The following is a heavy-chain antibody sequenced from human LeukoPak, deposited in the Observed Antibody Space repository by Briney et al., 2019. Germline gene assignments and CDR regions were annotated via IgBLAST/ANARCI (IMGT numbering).Heavy chain of an antibody. V-gene: IGHV1-24*01. Sequence: GASVKASCEVSGYTLTELSTHWVRQAPGQGLEWMGGFDPEDGETVYAQKFQGRVTMTEDTSTDTAYVELSSLRSEDTAVYYCTTANRLTRDSSGYYPDSWGQGTLVTVSS. CDR3: TTANRLTRDSSGYYPDS. J-gene: IGHJ4*02. CDR1: GYTLTELS. D-gene: IGHD3-22*01. CDR2: FDPEDGET.